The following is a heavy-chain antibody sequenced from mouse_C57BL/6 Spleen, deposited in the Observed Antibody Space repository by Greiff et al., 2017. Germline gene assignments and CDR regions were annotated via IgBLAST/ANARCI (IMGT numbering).Heavy chain of an antibody. J-gene: IGHJ4*01. CDR3: ARRDYGSSYDYYAMDY. V-gene: IGHV5-6*01. CDR2: ISSGGSYT. CDR1: GFTFSSYG. D-gene: IGHD1-1*01. Sequence: VQLKESGGDLVKPGGSLKLSCAASGFTFSSYGMSWVRQTPDKRLEWVATISSGGSYTYYPDSVKGRFTISRDNAKNTLYLQMSSLKSEDTAMYYCARRDYGSSYDYYAMDYWGQGTSVTVSS.